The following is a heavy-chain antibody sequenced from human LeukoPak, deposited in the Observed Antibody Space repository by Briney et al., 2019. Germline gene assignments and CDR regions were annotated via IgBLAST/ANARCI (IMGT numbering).Heavy chain of an antibody. CDR1: GVSISSSSYY. D-gene: IGHD6-25*01. CDR3: AKSGGYGLIDY. CDR2: IYFSGST. J-gene: IGHJ4*01. Sequence: SETLSLTCNVSGVSISSSSYYWGWIRQPPGKGLEWIGSIYFSGSTYYNSSLKSRVTISIDTSKNQVSLKMSSVTAAGTAVYYCAKSGGYGLIDYWGQGTLVTVSS. V-gene: IGHV4-39*01.